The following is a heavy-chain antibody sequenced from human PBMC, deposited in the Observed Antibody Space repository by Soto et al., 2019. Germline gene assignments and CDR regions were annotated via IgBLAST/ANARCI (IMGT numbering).Heavy chain of an antibody. CDR1: GFSATSSGVG. CDR3: AGLLRVSLSDYFDS. CDR2: IYWDGAD. D-gene: IGHD2-15*01. V-gene: IGHV2-5*02. Sequence: QITLKESGPPLVNPTQTLTLTCAFSGFSATSSGVGVAWLRQPPGKALEWLAVIYWDGADQYRPSLKTRLTTIKDTAKLPVVRTRTKMYPVDKGTYYCAGLLRVSLSDYFDSWGQGTLVTVTS. J-gene: IGHJ4*02.